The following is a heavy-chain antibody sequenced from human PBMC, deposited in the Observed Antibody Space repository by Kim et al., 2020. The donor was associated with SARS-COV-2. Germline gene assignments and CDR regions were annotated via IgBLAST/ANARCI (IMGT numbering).Heavy chain of an antibody. CDR3: ATPYCSSTSCHVEFDY. J-gene: IGHJ4*02. D-gene: IGHD2-2*01. CDR2: FDPEDGET. Sequence: ASVKVSCKVSGYTLTELSMHWVRQAPGKGLEWMGGFDPEDGETIYAQKFQGRVTMTEDTSTDTAYMELSSLRSEDTAMYYCATPYCSSTSCHVEFDYWGQGTLVTVSS. V-gene: IGHV1-24*01. CDR1: GYTLTELS.